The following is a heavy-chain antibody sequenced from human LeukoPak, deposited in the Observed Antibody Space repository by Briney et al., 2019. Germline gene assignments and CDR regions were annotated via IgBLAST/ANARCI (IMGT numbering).Heavy chain of an antibody. V-gene: IGHV4-59*08. CDR2: IYYSGST. CDR1: GVSISSYY. D-gene: IGHD6-19*01. Sequence: SETLSLTCTVSGVSISSYYWSWIRQPPGKGLEWIGYIYYSGSTNYNPSLKSRVTISVDTSKNQLSLKLSSVTAADTAVYYCARPAVAASGDYYYMDVWGKGTTVTVSS. J-gene: IGHJ6*03. CDR3: ARPAVAASGDYYYMDV.